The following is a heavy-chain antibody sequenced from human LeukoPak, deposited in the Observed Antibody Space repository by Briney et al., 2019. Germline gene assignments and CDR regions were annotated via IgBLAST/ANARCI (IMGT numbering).Heavy chain of an antibody. CDR1: GFTVSSNY. J-gene: IGHJ4*02. CDR3: ARESRTQTDY. CDR2: IYSGGST. Sequence: GGSLRLSCAASGFTVSSNYMSWVRQAPGKGLEWVSVIYSGGSTYYADSVKGRFTISRDNSKNTLYLQMNSPRAEDTAVYYCARESRTQTDYWGQGTLATVSS. V-gene: IGHV3-66*01.